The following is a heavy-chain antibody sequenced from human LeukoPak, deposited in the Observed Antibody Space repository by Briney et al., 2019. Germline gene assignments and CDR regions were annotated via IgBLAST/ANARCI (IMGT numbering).Heavy chain of an antibody. CDR1: GGTFSSYA. D-gene: IGHD1-26*01. CDR3: ARDQGGSYYLYYYYYMDV. V-gene: IGHV1-69*13. CDR2: IIPIFGTA. Sequence: ASVKVSCKASGGTFSSYAISWVRQAPGQGLEWMGGIIPIFGTANYAQKFQGRVTITADESTSTAYMELSSLRSEDTAVYYCARDQGGSYYLYYYYYMDVWGKGTTVTVSS. J-gene: IGHJ6*03.